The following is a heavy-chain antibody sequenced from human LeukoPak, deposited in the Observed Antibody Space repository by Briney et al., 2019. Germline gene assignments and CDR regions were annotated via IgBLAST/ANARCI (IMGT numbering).Heavy chain of an antibody. V-gene: IGHV3-30*09. CDR1: GLTFNTCT. J-gene: IGHJ4*02. Sequence: GGSLRLSCAASGLTFNTCTMHWFRQAPGRGLEWLAVISFDGSTKYYADSVRGRFAISRDNSKNTLFLQMNNLRAEDTALYYCATLVTAVTTTQFDYWGQGALVTVSS. CDR2: ISFDGSTK. CDR3: ATLVTAVTTTQFDY. D-gene: IGHD4-11*01.